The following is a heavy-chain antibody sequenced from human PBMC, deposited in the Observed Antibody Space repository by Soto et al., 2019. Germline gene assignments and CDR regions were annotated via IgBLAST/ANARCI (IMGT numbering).Heavy chain of an antibody. CDR3: ARVDRPHGRSSWQLSNYYYYYGMDV. V-gene: IGHV3-64*01. CDR1: GFTFSSYA. J-gene: IGHJ6*02. Sequence: EVQLVESGGGLVQPGGSLRLSCAASGFTFSSYAMHWVRQAPGKGLEYVSAISSNGGSTYYANSVKGRFTISRDNSKNPLYLQMGSLRAEDMAVYYCARVDRPHGRSSWQLSNYYYYYGMDVWGQGTTVTVSS. CDR2: ISSNGGST. D-gene: IGHD6-13*01.